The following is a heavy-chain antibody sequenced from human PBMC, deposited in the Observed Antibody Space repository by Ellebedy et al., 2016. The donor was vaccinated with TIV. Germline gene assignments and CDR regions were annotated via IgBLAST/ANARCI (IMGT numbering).Heavy chain of an antibody. CDR3: AKDVSSGTLYYYYGFDV. D-gene: IGHD3-10*01. J-gene: IGHJ6*02. V-gene: IGHV3-9*01. CDR2: ISWNSGSI. CDR1: GFTFAEQA. Sequence: PGGSLRLSCAASGFTFAEQAMHWVRQVPGKGLEWVSGISWNSGSIGYADSVKGRFTISRDNAKNSLYLQMNSLRTEDTAVYYCAKDVSSGTLYYYYGFDVWGQGTTVTVS.